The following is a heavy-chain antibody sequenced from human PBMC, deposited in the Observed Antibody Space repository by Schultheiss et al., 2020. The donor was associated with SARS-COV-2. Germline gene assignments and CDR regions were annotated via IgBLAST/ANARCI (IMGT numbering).Heavy chain of an antibody. CDR3: ARGSWRMDV. J-gene: IGHJ6*02. Sequence: SETLSLTCTVSGGSISSGSYYWSWVRQPPGKGLEWIGHIFYSGSTYSGSTYYNPSLKSRVTISVDTSKNQFSLKLSSVTAADTAVYYCARGSWRMDVWGQGTTVTVSS. CDR1: GGSISSGSYY. D-gene: IGHD2-15*01. V-gene: IGHV4-30-4*02. CDR2: IFYSGSTYSGST.